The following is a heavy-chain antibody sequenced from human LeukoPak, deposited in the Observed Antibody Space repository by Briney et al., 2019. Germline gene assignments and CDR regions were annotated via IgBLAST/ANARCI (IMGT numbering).Heavy chain of an antibody. CDR3: ATAAAGSFDY. J-gene: IGHJ4*02. CDR1: GFTFDDYA. V-gene: IGHV3-9*01. D-gene: IGHD6-13*01. Sequence: PGGSLRLSCAASGFTFDDYAMHWVRQAPGKGLEWVSGISWNSGSIGYADSVKGRFTISRDNAKNSLYLQMNSLRAEDTALYYCATAAAGSFDYWGQGTLVTVS. CDR2: ISWNSGSI.